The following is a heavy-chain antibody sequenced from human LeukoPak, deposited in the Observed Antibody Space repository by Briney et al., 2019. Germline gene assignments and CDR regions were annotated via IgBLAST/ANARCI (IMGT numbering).Heavy chain of an antibody. CDR2: INHSGST. J-gene: IGHJ4*02. Sequence: SETLSLTCAVYGGSFSGYYWSWIRQPPGKGLEWIGEINHSGSTNYNPSLRSRVTISVDTSKNQFSLKLSSVTAADTAVYYCAREEMATITLGYFDYWGQGTLVTVSS. D-gene: IGHD5-24*01. V-gene: IGHV4-34*01. CDR3: AREEMATITLGYFDY. CDR1: GGSFSGYY.